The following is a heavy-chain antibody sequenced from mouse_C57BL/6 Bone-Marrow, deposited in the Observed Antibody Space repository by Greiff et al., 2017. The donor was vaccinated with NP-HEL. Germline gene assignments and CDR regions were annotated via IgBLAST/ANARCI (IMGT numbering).Heavy chain of an antibody. CDR2: IDPNSGGT. CDR1: GYTFTSYW. D-gene: IGHD1-1*01. V-gene: IGHV1-72*01. CDR3: ARSGGLLRSLLFYYAMDY. J-gene: IGHJ4*01. Sequence: QVQLQQPGAELVKPGASVKLSCKASGYTFTSYWMHWVKQRPGRGLEWIGRIDPNSGGTKYNEKFKSQATLTVDKPSSTAYMQLSSLTSEDSAVYYCARSGGLLRSLLFYYAMDYWGQGTSVTVSS.